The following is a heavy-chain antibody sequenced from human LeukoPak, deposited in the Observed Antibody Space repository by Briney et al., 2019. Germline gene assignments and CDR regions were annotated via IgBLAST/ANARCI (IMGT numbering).Heavy chain of an antibody. J-gene: IGHJ4*02. CDR2: ISGSGGAT. CDR3: AKAIGYCSSTSCPLDSFDY. V-gene: IGHV3-23*01. D-gene: IGHD2-2*01. Sequence: GGSLRLSCAASGFTFTTYAMSWVRQAPGEGLEWVSAISGSGGATYYADSVKGRFTISRDNSKNTLYLQMNSLRAEDTAVYYCAKAIGYCSSTSCPLDSFDYWGQGTLVTVSS. CDR1: GFTFTTYA.